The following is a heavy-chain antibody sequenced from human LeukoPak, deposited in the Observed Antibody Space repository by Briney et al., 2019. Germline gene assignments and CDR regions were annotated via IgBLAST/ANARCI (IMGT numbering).Heavy chain of an antibody. D-gene: IGHD6-19*01. CDR2: ISGSGGST. Sequence: GGSLRLSCAASGFTFSSYAMNWVRQAPGKGLEWVSAISGSGGSTYYADSVKGRFTISRDNSKNTLYLQMNSLRAEDTAVYYCAKDPHAPTAVAGTVNWGQGTLVTVSS. CDR1: GFTFSSYA. CDR3: AKDPHAPTAVAGTVN. J-gene: IGHJ4*02. V-gene: IGHV3-23*01.